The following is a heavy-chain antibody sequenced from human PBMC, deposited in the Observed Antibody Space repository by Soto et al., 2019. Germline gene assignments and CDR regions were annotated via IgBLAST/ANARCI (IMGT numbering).Heavy chain of an antibody. Sequence: EVQLVESGGGLVQPGGSLRLSCAASGFTVSSNFMNWVRQAPGKGLEWVSVIYSGGNTYYADSVKGRFTISRHNSKNTLYLRINSLRVEDSAVYYCARDNDYGSGSLDYWGQGTLVIVSS. J-gene: IGHJ4*02. CDR3: ARDNDYGSGSLDY. CDR2: IYSGGNT. D-gene: IGHD3-10*01. V-gene: IGHV3-53*04. CDR1: GFTVSSNF.